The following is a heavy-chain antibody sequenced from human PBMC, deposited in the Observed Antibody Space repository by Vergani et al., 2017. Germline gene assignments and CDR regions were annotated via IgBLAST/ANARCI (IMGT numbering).Heavy chain of an antibody. Sequence: QVQLQESGPGLVKPSQTLSLTCTVSGGSISSGSYYWSWIRQPAGKGLEWIGRIYTSGSTNYNPSLKSRVTISVATSKNQFSLKLSSVTAADTAVYYCARDRPHYDILTGYYKIWYFDLWGRGTLVTVSS. V-gene: IGHV4-61*02. CDR1: GGSISSGSYY. D-gene: IGHD3-9*01. CDR3: ARDRPHYDILTGYYKIWYFDL. J-gene: IGHJ2*01. CDR2: IYTSGST.